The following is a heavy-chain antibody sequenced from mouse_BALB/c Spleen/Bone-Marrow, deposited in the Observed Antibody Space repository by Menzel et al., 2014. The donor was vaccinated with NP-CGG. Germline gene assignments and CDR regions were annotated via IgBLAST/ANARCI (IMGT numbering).Heavy chain of an antibody. CDR1: GYTFSNYW. V-gene: IGHV1-9*01. CDR2: ILPGSDNT. J-gene: IGHJ2*01. CDR3: ARGNPFDF. Sequence: VQLVESGGALMKPGASVKISCKATGYTFSNYWIQWVKKRPGHGPEWIGEILPGSDNTNYNEKFKGKATFTADTSSNTAYMQLSSLTSEDSAVYYCARGNPFDFWGQGTTLTGSS.